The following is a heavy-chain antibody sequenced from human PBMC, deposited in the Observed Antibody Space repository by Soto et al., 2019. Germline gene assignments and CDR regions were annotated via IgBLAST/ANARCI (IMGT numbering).Heavy chain of an antibody. CDR3: AIHLRPTHWGGGDFDY. V-gene: IGHV4-39*01. CDR2: MSYSRST. Sequence: QLQLQESGPGLVKPSETLSLTCFVSGGSIRSNNYYWGWIRQPPGKGLEWIGSMSYSRSTYYNPSLKGRVTISVDTSKNQFSLKLSSVTAADTAGYYCAIHLRPTHWGGGDFDYWGQGPLVTVSS. CDR1: GGSIRSNNYY. J-gene: IGHJ4*02. D-gene: IGHD3-16*01.